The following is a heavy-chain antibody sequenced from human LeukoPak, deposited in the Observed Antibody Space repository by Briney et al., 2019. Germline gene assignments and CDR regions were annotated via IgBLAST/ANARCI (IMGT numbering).Heavy chain of an antibody. D-gene: IGHD2-15*01. CDR1: GYSISSGYF. J-gene: IGHJ1*01. CDR2: IYHSGST. Sequence: SETLSLTCTVSGYSISSGYFWGWIRQPPGKGLEWIGSIYHSGSTYYNPSLKSRVTISVDTSKNQFSLKLSSVTAADTAVYYCAKDEDSVAAREYFQHWGHGTLVTVSS. V-gene: IGHV4-38-2*02. CDR3: AKDEDSVAAREYFQH.